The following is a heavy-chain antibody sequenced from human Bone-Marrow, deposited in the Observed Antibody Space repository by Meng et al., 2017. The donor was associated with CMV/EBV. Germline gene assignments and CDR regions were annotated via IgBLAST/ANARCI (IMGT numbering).Heavy chain of an antibody. Sequence: GGSLRLSCAASGFTFSSYVMTWVRQAPGKGLEWVSGISVSGVSTYYADSVKGRFTISRDNAKNSLYLQMNSMRAEDTDVYSCARGLVVVIARGRSAVDYWGQGTLVTVSS. D-gene: IGHD2-21*01. CDR2: ISVSGVST. CDR1: GFTFSSYV. V-gene: IGHV3-23*01. CDR3: ARGLVVVIARGRSAVDY. J-gene: IGHJ4*02.